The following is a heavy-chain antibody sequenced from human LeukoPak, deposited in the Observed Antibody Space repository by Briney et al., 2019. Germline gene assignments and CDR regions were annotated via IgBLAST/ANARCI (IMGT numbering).Heavy chain of an antibody. V-gene: IGHV4-4*07. J-gene: IGHJ4*02. D-gene: IGHD4-23*01. CDR3: ARERPLDTVVSQDF. CDR2: IYTSGST. Sequence: SETLSLTCTVSGGSISSYYWSWIRQPAGKGLEWIGRIYTSGSTNHNPSLKSRVTMSVDTSKNQFSLKLSSVTAADTAVYYCARERPLDTVVSQDFWGQGTLVIVSS. CDR1: GGSISSYY.